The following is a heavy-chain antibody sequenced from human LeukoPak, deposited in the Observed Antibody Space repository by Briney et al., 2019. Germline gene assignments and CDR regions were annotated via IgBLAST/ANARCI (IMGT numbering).Heavy chain of an antibody. CDR3: ARAAERRAYAFDI. Sequence: GGSLRLSCGVSGFSFSNFWMTWVRQAPGKGLEWVANIKLDGSEKYYVDSVKGRFTISRDNAKNSLYLQMNSLRAEDTAVYYCARAAERRAYAFDIWGQGTMVTVSS. CDR2: IKLDGSEK. D-gene: IGHD1-1*01. CDR1: GFSFSNFW. V-gene: IGHV3-7*01. J-gene: IGHJ3*02.